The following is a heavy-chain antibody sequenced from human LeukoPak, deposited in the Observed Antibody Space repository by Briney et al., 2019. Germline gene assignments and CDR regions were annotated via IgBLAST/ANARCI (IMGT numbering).Heavy chain of an antibody. D-gene: IGHD3-10*01. V-gene: IGHV3-23*01. J-gene: IGHJ4*02. CDR1: GFTFSNSA. CDR2: ISGSGGTT. CDR3: ARARGPLDY. Sequence: PGGSLRLSCAASGFTFSNSAMSWVRQAPGKGLEWVSAISGSGGTTYYADSVKGRFTISRDNSKNTLYLQMNSLRAEDTAVYYCARARGPLDYWGQGTLVTVSS.